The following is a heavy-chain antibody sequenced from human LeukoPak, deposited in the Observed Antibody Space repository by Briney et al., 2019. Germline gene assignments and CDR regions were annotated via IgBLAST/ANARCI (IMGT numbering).Heavy chain of an antibody. V-gene: IGHV3-53*01. Sequence: GGSLRLSCAASGFTVSSNYMSWVRQAPGKGLEWVSIIYSGGSTYYADSEKGRFTISRDNSKNTLYLQMNSLRAEDTAVYYCASTDSSGYYYGNDYWGQGTLVSVSS. D-gene: IGHD3-22*01. CDR2: IYSGGST. CDR1: GFTVSSNY. J-gene: IGHJ4*02. CDR3: ASTDSSGYYYGNDY.